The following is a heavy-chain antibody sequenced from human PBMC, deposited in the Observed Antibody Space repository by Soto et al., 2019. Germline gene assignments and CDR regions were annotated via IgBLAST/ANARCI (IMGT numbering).Heavy chain of an antibody. CDR2: IIPIFDTA. J-gene: IGHJ6*02. D-gene: IGHD3-22*01. V-gene: IGHV1-69*01. Sequence: KXPGSSVKVSCKASGGTFSSYAISWVRQAPGQGLEWMGGIIPIFDTADYAQKFQGRVXITADESTNTAYMELSSLRSEDTAVYYCAGHSSGVPGYYYGMDVWGQGTTVTVSS. CDR3: AGHSSGVPGYYYGMDV. CDR1: GGTFSSYA.